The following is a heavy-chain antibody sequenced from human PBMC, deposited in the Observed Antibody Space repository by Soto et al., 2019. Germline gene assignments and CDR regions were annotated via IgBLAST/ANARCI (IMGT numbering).Heavy chain of an antibody. V-gene: IGHV3-30*18. CDR1: GFTFSSYG. CDR2: ISYDGSNK. J-gene: IGHJ6*02. D-gene: IGHD2-15*01. Sequence: GGSLRLSCAASGFTFSSYGMHWVRQAPGKGLEWVAVISYDGSNKYYAETVKGRFTISRDNSKNTLYLQMNSLRAEDTAVYYCAKDQGGTLSEYYYYYGMDVWGQGTTVTVSS. CDR3: AKDQGGTLSEYYYYYGMDV.